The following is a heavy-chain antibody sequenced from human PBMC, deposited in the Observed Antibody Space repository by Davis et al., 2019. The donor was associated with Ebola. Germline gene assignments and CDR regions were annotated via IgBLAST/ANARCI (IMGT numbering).Heavy chain of an antibody. CDR3: ARDRGMIAAAGHFDY. CDR2: ISAYNGNT. V-gene: IGHV1-18*01. Sequence: ASVKVSCKTSGYTFTSYGISWVRQAPGQGLEWTGWISAYNGNTNYAQKLQGRVTMTTDTSTSTAYMELRSLRSDDTAVYYCARDRGMIAAAGHFDYCGQGTLVTVSS. CDR1: GYTFTSYG. J-gene: IGHJ4*02. D-gene: IGHD6-13*01.